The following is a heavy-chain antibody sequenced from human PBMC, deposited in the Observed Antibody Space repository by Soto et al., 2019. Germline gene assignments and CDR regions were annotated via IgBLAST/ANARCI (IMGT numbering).Heavy chain of an antibody. Sequence: SETLSLTCAVYGGSFSGYYWSWIRQPPGKGLEWIGEINHSGSTNFNPSLKSRVTISVDTSKNQFSLKLSAVTAADTAVYYCARHVYYCTRGSCYPHFDYWGQGALVTVST. D-gene: IGHD2-15*01. CDR2: INHSGST. V-gene: IGHV4-34*01. CDR1: GGSFSGYY. J-gene: IGHJ4*02. CDR3: ARHVYYCTRGSCYPHFDY.